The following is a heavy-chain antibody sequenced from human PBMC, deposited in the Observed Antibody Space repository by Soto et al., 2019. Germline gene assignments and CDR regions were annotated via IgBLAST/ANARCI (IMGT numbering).Heavy chain of an antibody. Sequence: QVQLVQSGPEVTKPGSSVKVSCKSSGDTFTTYSVSWVRQAPGQGLEWMGGIIPILGKPMYAQKFQDRVTITADESTSTVFMELTGPVSDDTAVYRCARLWGIADHDSWGQGTRVTVSS. CDR1: GDTFTTYS. V-gene: IGHV1-69*12. CDR3: ARLWGIADHDS. J-gene: IGHJ5*01. D-gene: IGHD6-13*01. CDR2: IIPILGKP.